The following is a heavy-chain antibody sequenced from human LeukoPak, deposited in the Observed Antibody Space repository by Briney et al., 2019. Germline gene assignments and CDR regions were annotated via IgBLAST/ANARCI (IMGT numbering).Heavy chain of an antibody. Sequence: SETLSLTCTVSGDSVSSGSYYWSWIRQPPGKGLEWIGYIYYSGSTNYNPSLKSRVTISVDTSKNQFSLKLSSVTAADTAVYYCARDRSRNLDYYDSSGSEAFDIWGQGTMVTVSP. J-gene: IGHJ3*02. V-gene: IGHV4-61*01. CDR3: ARDRSRNLDYYDSSGSEAFDI. CDR2: IYYSGST. D-gene: IGHD3-22*01. CDR1: GDSVSSGSYY.